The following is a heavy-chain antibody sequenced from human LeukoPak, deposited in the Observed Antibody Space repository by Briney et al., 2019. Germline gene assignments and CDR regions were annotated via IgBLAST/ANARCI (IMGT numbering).Heavy chain of an antibody. CDR3: ARGYCSGGICYFDY. Sequence: GGSLRLSCAASRFTFSNYAMHWVRQAPGKGLEWVAVISYDGSNKYYADSVKGRFTISRDNSKNTLYLQMDSLRAEDTAVYYCARGYCSGGICYFDYWGQGTPVTVSS. CDR2: ISYDGSNK. CDR1: RFTFSNYA. D-gene: IGHD2-15*01. V-gene: IGHV3-30-3*01. J-gene: IGHJ4*02.